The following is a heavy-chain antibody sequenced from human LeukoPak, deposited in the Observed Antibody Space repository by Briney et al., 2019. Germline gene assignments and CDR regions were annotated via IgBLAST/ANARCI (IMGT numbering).Heavy chain of an antibody. D-gene: IGHD4-23*01. CDR3: ANLPGGGKTPNNWFDP. CDR2: ISGSGDST. Sequence: GGSLRLSCAASGFTFSSYAMSWVRQAPGKGLEWVSAISGSGDSTYYADSVKGRFTISRDNSKNTLYLQMNSLRAEDTAVYYCANLPGGGKTPNNWFDPWGQGTLVTVSS. J-gene: IGHJ5*02. CDR1: GFTFSSYA. V-gene: IGHV3-23*01.